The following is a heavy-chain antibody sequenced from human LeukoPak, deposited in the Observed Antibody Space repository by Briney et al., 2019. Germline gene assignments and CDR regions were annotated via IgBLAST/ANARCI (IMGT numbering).Heavy chain of an antibody. J-gene: IGHJ4*02. V-gene: IGHV3-21*05. CDR3: ARVRPGYYCDY. CDR2: ISKNSDDI. CDR1: GFTFSIYS. Sequence: GGSLRLSCVASGFTFSIYSMNWVRQAPGKGREGVSYISKNSDDIYNTDSVRGRFTISRDNAKNSLYLQMNSLRAEDTAVYYCARVRPGYYCDYWGQGILVTVSS.